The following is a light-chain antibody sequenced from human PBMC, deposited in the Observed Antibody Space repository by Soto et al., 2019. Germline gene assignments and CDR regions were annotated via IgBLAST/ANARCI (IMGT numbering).Light chain of an antibody. V-gene: IGKV3-20*01. CDR2: GAS. CDR1: QSVSSSY. Sequence: EIVLTQSPGTLSLSPGERATLSCRASQSVSSSYLAWYQQKPGQAPRLLIYGASSRATGIPDRFSGSGSGTDFTLTISSLQPEDVATYYCQNYNSAPQLTFGGGTKVEIK. CDR3: QNYNSAPQLT. J-gene: IGKJ4*01.